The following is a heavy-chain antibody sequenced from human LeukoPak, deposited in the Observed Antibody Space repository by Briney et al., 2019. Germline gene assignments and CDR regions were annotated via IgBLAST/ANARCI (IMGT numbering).Heavy chain of an antibody. Sequence: GGSLRLSCAASGFTFSSYAMNWVRQAPGKGLEWVSTISGRGDSTYYADSVKGRFTISRDNSKNTLYLQMNGLRAEDTALYYSAKDSGGWGTAIDYWGAGTLVTASS. V-gene: IGHV3-23*01. D-gene: IGHD3-10*01. CDR1: GFTFSSYA. J-gene: IGHJ4*02. CDR3: AKDSGGWGTAIDY. CDR2: ISGRGDST.